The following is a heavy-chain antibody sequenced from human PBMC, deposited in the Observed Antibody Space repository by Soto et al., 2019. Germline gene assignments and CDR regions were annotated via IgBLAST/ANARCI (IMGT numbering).Heavy chain of an antibody. CDR1: GFTFSDYY. J-gene: IGHJ4*02. V-gene: IGHV3-11*06. D-gene: IGHD3-22*01. CDR3: ARRVNYYDSSAYYFDY. Sequence: QVQLVESGGGLVKPGGSLRLSCAASGFTFSDYYMSWSRQAPGKGLEWVSYISSSSSYTNYADSVKGRFTISRDNAKNSLYLQMNSLRAEDTAVYYCARRVNYYDSSAYYFDYWGQGTLVTVSS. CDR2: ISSSSSYT.